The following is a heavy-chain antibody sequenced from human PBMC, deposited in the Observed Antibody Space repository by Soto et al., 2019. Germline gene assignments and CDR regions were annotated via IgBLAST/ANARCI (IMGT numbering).Heavy chain of an antibody. D-gene: IGHD6-19*01. CDR1: GYTFTGYY. CDR2: INPNRGGT. J-gene: IGHJ4*02. Sequence: QVQLVQSGAEVKKPGASVKVSCKASGYTFTGYYMHWVRQAPGQGLEWMGWINPNRGGTNYAQKFQGRVTMTRETSISTAYMELSRLRSDDTAVYYCARVVSSSGWYDYWGQGTLVTVSS. CDR3: ARVVSSSGWYDY. V-gene: IGHV1-2*02.